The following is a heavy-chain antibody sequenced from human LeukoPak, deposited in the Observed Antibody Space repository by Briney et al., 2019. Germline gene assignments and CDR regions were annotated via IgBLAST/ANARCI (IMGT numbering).Heavy chain of an antibody. CDR3: AREEPAGATDY. J-gene: IGHJ4*02. CDR2: ISENGGNT. Sequence: GGSLRLSCVASGFTFSNYPMHWVRQAPGKGLESVSAISENGGNTYYANSVRGRFTISRDNSKNTLYLQMGSLRAEDMAVYYCAREEPAGATDYWGQGTLVTVSS. D-gene: IGHD1-14*01. CDR1: GFTFSNYP. V-gene: IGHV3-64*01.